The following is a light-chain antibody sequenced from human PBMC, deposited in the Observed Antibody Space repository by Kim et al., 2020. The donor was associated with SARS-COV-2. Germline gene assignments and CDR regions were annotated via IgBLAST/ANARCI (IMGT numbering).Light chain of an antibody. V-gene: IGLV1-44*01. J-gene: IGLJ3*02. CDR2: GNN. Sequence: ELTQPPSASGTPGQRVTISCSGSNSNIGSKTVNWYQQVPGTAPKLLIFGNNQRPSGVPDRFSGSKSGTSASLAISGLQSEDEAAYYCATRDDGLNEWVFGAGTKVTVL. CDR3: ATRDDGLNEWV. CDR1: NSNIGSKT.